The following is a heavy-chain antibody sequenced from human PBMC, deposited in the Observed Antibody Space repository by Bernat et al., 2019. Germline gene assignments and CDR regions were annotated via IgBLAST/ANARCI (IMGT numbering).Heavy chain of an antibody. J-gene: IGHJ4*02. V-gene: IGHV3-74*01. CDR3: TRGNSGYGRFDY. Sequence: EVQLVESGGALVQPGGSLRLSCAASGFTFSSYWMHWVRQAPGKGLVWVSRIYSDGTVSYADSVKGRFTISRDDAKNTLYLQMNSLRAEETAVYYCTRGNSGYGRFDYWGQGTLVTVSS. CDR1: GFTFSSYW. CDR2: IYSDGTV. D-gene: IGHD5-12*01.